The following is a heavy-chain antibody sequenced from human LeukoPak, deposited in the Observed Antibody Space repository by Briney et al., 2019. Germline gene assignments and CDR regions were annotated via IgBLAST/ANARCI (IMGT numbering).Heavy chain of an antibody. Sequence: SETLSLTCTVSGGSISSSTYYWGWIRQPPGKGLEWLGSIYYGGNTYSNPSLKSRATTSVDTSKNQFSLKLNSVTAADTAVYYCASQKRIAIFGVVPYYFQYWGQGTLVTVSS. CDR1: GGSISSSTYY. CDR2: IYYGGNT. J-gene: IGHJ4*02. V-gene: IGHV4-39*01. CDR3: ASQKRIAIFGVVPYYFQY. D-gene: IGHD3-3*01.